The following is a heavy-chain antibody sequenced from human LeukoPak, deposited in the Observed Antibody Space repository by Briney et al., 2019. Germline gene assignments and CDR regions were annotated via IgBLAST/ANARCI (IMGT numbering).Heavy chain of an antibody. CDR3: SRHILLWFGEPTYDAFDI. Sequence: GGSLRLSCAASGFTFSGSAMHWVRQASGKGLEWVGRIISKTNSYATAYAASVKGRFTISRDDSMNTAYLQMNSLKTEDTAVYYCSRHILLWFGEPTYDAFDIWGQGTMVTVSS. CDR2: IISKTNSYAT. J-gene: IGHJ3*02. V-gene: IGHV3-73*01. D-gene: IGHD3-10*01. CDR1: GFTFSGSA.